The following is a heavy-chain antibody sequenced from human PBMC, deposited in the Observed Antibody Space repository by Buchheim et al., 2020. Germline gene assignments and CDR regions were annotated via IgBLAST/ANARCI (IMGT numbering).Heavy chain of an antibody. Sequence: EVQLVESGGGLVQPGGSLRLSCAASGFTFSGYWMHWVRQAPGKGLVWVSRIKYDGCSSTYADSVRGRFTISRDNAKNTLYLQMNSLRDEDSAVYYCAKTDFMDVWGQGTT. CDR1: GFTFSGYW. J-gene: IGHJ6*02. D-gene: IGHD3-3*01. V-gene: IGHV3-74*01. CDR2: IKYDGCSS. CDR3: AKTDFMDV.